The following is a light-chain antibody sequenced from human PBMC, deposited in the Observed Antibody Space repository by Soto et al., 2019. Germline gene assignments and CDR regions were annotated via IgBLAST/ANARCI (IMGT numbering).Light chain of an antibody. CDR2: DAS. CDR3: QQRSNWPLT. CDR1: QSVSSY. Sequence: EIVLTQSPATLSLSPGERVTLSCRASQSVSSYLAWYQQKPGQAPRLLIYDASNRATGIPARFSGSGSGTDFTLTISSLEPEDFASYYCQQRSNWPLTFGGGTKVEIK. V-gene: IGKV3-11*01. J-gene: IGKJ4*01.